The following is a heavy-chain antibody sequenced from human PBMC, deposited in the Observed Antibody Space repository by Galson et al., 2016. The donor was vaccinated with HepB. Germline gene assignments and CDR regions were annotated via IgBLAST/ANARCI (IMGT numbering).Heavy chain of an antibody. D-gene: IGHD6-19*01. J-gene: IGHJ4*02. CDR1: GFPFGSYG. CDR2: ISSTRDYI. CDR3: ARDRRAVALAGLFDY. V-gene: IGHV3-48*02. Sequence: SLSLSCAASGFPFGSYGLSWVRQAPGKGLEWVAFISSTRDYIYYADSVKGRFTTSSDNAKNSLPLQMNSLRDEDTAVYYCARDRRAVALAGLFDYWGQGTLVTVSS.